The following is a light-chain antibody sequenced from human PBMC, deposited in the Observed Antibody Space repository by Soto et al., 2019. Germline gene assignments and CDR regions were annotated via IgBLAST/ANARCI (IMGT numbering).Light chain of an antibody. CDR2: GAS. V-gene: IGKV3-20*01. Sequence: EVVLTQSPATLSLSPGERATLSCRASQSVRSNYLAWYQQKPGQAPRLLIYGASSRATGIPDRFSGSGSGTDFTLTISRLEPEDFAVYYCQHYGGSPLYTFGQGTKVDI. CDR3: QHYGGSPLYT. CDR1: QSVRSNY. J-gene: IGKJ2*01.